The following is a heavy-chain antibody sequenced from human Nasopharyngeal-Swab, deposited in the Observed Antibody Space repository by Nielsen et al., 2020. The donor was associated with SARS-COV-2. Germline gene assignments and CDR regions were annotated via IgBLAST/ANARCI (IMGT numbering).Heavy chain of an antibody. CDR3: TTDYYFDY. Sequence: VRQMPGKGLEWVGRIGDKAHNYATTYAASVKGRFTISRDDSKNTAFLQMDSLKTEDTALYYCTTDYYFDYWAQGTLVTVSS. V-gene: IGHV3-73*01. J-gene: IGHJ4*02. CDR2: IGDKAHNYAT.